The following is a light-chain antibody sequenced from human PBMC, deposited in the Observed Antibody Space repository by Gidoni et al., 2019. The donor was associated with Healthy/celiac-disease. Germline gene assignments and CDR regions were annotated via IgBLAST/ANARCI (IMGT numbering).Light chain of an antibody. V-gene: IGKV1-39*01. Sequence: DIQMTQSPSSLSASVGDRVTITCRASQSISSYLNWYQQKPGQAPKLLIYAASSLQSGVPSRFSGSGSGTDFTLTISSLQPEDFATYYCQQSYSTPLTFGGGTKVESK. J-gene: IGKJ4*01. CDR1: QSISSY. CDR3: QQSYSTPLT. CDR2: AAS.